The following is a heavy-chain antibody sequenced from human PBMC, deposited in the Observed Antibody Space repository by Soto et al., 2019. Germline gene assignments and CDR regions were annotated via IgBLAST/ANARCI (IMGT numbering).Heavy chain of an antibody. D-gene: IGHD2-15*01. J-gene: IGHJ4*02. CDR3: ARVAKEVAGLYYFDY. V-gene: IGHV1-46*01. CDR2: INPSGGST. Sequence: GASGKIYRKASGYTFTSYYMHWVRQAPGQGLEWMGIINPSGGSTSYAQKFQGRVTMTRDTSTSTVYMELSSLRSEDTAVYYCARVAKEVAGLYYFDYWGQGTLVTVSS. CDR1: GYTFTSYY.